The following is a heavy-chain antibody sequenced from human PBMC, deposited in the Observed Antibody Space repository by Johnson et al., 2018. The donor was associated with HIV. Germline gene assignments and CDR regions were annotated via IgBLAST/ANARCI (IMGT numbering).Heavy chain of an antibody. D-gene: IGHD4-23*01. V-gene: IGHV3-23*04. CDR3: TRSSTLLTPHDI. CDR2: ISGSGGST. J-gene: IGHJ3*02. CDR1: GFTFSSYA. Sequence: VQLVESGGGLVQPGGSLRLSCAASGFTFSSYAMSWVRQAPGKGLEWVSAISGSGGSTYYADSVKGRFTISRDNSQNTLYRQMNSLRAEDTAVYYCTRSSTLLTPHDIWGQGTMVTVSS.